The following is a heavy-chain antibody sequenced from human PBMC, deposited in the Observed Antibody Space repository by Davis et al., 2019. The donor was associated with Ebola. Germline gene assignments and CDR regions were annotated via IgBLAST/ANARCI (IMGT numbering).Heavy chain of an antibody. CDR1: GYTFTAYY. J-gene: IGHJ4*02. CDR2: ISAYNGNT. CDR3: ARDRVLWGYFDY. D-gene: IGHD3-16*01. V-gene: IGHV1-18*04. Sequence: ASVKVSCKASGYTFTAYYIHWVRQAPGQGLEWMGWISAYNGNTNYAQKLQGRVTMTTDTSTSTAYMELRSLRSDDTAVYYCARDRVLWGYFDYWGQGTLVTVSS.